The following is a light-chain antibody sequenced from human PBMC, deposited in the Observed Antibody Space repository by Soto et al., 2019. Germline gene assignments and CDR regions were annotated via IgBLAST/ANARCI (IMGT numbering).Light chain of an antibody. CDR2: DVS. Sequence: QSALTQPASVSGSPGQSITISCTGTSSDVGGYNYVPWYQHHPGKAPKLLIYDVSNRPSGVSNHFSGSKSDNTASLPISGLQAEDEADYYCSSYTTSGTRVFGGGTQLTVL. J-gene: IGLJ2*01. CDR1: SSDVGGYNY. CDR3: SSYTTSGTRV. V-gene: IGLV2-14*03.